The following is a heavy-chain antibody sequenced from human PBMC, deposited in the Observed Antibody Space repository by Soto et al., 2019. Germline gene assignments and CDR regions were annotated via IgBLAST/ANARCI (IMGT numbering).Heavy chain of an antibody. Sequence: GGSLRLSCAASGFTFSDYYMSWIRQAPGKGLEWVSYIGSSGSTIYYADSVKGRFTISRDNAKNSLYLQMNSLRAEDTAVYYCARDLEGYAIVVVPAWDVWGKGTTVTVSS. CDR1: GFTFSDYY. CDR2: IGSSGSTI. V-gene: IGHV3-11*01. J-gene: IGHJ6*04. D-gene: IGHD2-2*01. CDR3: ARDLEGYAIVVVPAWDV.